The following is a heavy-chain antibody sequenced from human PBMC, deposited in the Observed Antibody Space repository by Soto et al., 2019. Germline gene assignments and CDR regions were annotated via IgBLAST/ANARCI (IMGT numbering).Heavy chain of an antibody. CDR1: DDSISSYY. J-gene: IGHJ6*02. CDR2: VFYSGST. D-gene: IGHD3-10*01. V-gene: IGHV4-59*12. CDR3: ARGRAWSYYGSGRYYYGMDV. Sequence: SETLSLTCSVSDDSISSYYWSWIRQPPGKGLQWIGYVFYSGSTNYNPSLKSRVTISVDTSKNQFSLKLSSVTAADTAVYYCARGRAWSYYGSGRYYYGMDVWGQGTTVTVSS.